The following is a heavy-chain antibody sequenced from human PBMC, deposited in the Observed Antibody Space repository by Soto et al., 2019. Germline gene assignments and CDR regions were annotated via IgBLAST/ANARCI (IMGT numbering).Heavy chain of an antibody. CDR3: ARGPVAAHYCYYGMDV. J-gene: IGHJ6*02. CDR2: INPNSGGT. D-gene: IGHD2-15*01. V-gene: IGHV1-2*04. CDR1: GYTFTGYY. Sequence: QVQLVQSGAEVKKPGASVKVSCKASGYTFTGYYMHWVRQAPGQGLEWMGWINPNSGGTNYAQKFQGWVTMTRDTSISTAYMELSRLRSDDTAVYYCARGPVAAHYCYYGMDVWGQGTTVTVSS.